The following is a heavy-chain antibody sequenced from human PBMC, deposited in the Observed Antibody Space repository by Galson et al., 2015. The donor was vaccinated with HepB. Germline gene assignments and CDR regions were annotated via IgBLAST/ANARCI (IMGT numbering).Heavy chain of an antibody. J-gene: IGHJ4*02. Sequence: SLRLSCAASGFTFSSYAMSWVRQAPGKGLEWVSAISGSGGSTYYADSVKGRFTISRDNAKNTLYLQMNSLRADETAVYYCAKVYHFWSGYFDYWGQGTLVTVSS. D-gene: IGHD3-3*01. V-gene: IGHV3-23*01. CDR2: ISGSGGST. CDR1: GFTFSSYA. CDR3: AKVYHFWSGYFDY.